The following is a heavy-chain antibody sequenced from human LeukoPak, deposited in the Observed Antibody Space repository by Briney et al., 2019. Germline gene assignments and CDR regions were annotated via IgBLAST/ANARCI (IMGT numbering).Heavy chain of an antibody. V-gene: IGHV4-34*01. CDR2: INHSGST. CDR1: GGSFSGYC. J-gene: IGHJ6*03. Sequence: PSETLSLTCAVYGGSFSGYCWTWIRQPPGKGLEWIGEINHSGSTNYNPSLKSRVTISLDTSKNQFSLKLSSVTAADTAVYYCARVRGSSGSYEYYHYMDVWGKGTTVTISS. CDR3: ARVRGSSGSYEYYHYMDV. D-gene: IGHD1-26*01.